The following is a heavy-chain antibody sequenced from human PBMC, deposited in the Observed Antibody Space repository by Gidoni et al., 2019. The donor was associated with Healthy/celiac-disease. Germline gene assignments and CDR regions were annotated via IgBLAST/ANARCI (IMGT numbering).Heavy chain of an antibody. CDR3: ARERRAAAGRAVYYYYGRDV. V-gene: IGHV1-18*01. CDR2: ISAYKGNT. CDR1: GYTFTSYG. J-gene: IGHJ6*02. Sequence: QVQLVQSGAEVKNPGASVKVSCTASGYTFTSYGISWVRQAPGQGLEWMGWISAYKGNTNYAQKLQGRGTMTTDTSTSTAYMELRSLRSDDTAVDYGARERRAAAGRAVYYYYGRDVWGQGTTVTVSS. D-gene: IGHD6-13*01.